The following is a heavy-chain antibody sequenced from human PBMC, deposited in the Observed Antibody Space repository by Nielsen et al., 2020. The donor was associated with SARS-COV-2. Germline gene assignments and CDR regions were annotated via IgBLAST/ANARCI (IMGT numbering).Heavy chain of an antibody. CDR1: VYTFTSYA. Sequence: ASVKVSCKASVYTFTSYAMHWVRQAPGQRLEWMGWINAGNGNTKYSQKFQGRVTITRDTSASTAYMELSSLRSEDTAVYYCARSGRGWIFDYWGQGTLVTVSS. CDR3: ARSGRGWIFDY. CDR2: INAGNGNT. D-gene: IGHD1-1*01. V-gene: IGHV1-3*01. J-gene: IGHJ4*02.